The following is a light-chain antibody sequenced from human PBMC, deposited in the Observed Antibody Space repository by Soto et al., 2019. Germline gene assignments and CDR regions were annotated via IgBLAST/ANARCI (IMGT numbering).Light chain of an antibody. CDR3: QQYDNLPLT. CDR2: DAF. CDR1: QYNSHY. Sequence: DIQMTQSPYSLSSSVLERFTITCQASQYNSHYLNWCQQKPGKDPKLLIYDAFKLETGVPSRFSGSGSGTDFTFTISSLQPEDIATYYCQQYDNLPLTFGGGTKVDIK. V-gene: IGKV1-33*01. J-gene: IGKJ4*01.